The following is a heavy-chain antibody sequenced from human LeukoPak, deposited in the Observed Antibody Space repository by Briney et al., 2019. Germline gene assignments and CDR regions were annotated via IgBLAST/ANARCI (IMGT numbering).Heavy chain of an antibody. J-gene: IGHJ4*02. CDR1: GFTFSSYG. CDR3: AKDTTSAYGFDY. CDR2: IRYDGSNK. Sequence: GGSLRLSCAASGFTFSSYGMYWVRQAPGKGLEWVAFIRYDGSNKYYADSVKGRFTISRDNSKNTLYLQMNSLRAEDTAVYYCAKDTTSAYGFDYRGQGTLVTVSS. V-gene: IGHV3-30*02. D-gene: IGHD1-1*01.